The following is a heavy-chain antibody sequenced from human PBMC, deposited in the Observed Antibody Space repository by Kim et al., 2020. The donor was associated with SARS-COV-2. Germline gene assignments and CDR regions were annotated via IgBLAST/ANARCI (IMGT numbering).Heavy chain of an antibody. D-gene: IGHD5-18*01. J-gene: IGHJ4*01. Sequence: GGSLRLSCAASGFTFSSYAMSWVRQAPGKGLEWVSAISGGGGSTYYADSVKGRFTISRDNSKNTLYLQMNSLRAEDTAVYYCAKDPDRDGYNQFDYWGQGTLVTVSS. CDR1: GFTFSSYA. CDR3: AKDPDRDGYNQFDY. CDR2: ISGGGGST. V-gene: IGHV3-23*01.